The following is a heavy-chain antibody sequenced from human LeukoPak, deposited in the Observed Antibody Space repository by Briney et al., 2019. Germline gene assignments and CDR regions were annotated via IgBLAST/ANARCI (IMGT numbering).Heavy chain of an antibody. CDR3: ATLRFDP. V-gene: IGHV3-30*09. J-gene: IGHJ5*02. Sequence: PGGSLRLSCAASGFTFSSYAMHWVRQAPGKGLEWVAVISYDGSNKYYADSVKGRFAISRDNSKNTLYLQMNSLRAEDTAVYYCATLRFDPWGQGTLVTVSS. CDR1: GFTFSSYA. CDR2: ISYDGSNK.